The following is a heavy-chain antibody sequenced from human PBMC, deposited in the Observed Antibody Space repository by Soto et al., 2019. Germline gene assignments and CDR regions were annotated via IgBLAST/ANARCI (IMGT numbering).Heavy chain of an antibody. V-gene: IGHV3-30*03. J-gene: IGHJ4*02. D-gene: IGHD3-10*01. CDR3: GRDWVWFGAHPIDN. CDR2: ISYDGSIE. CDR1: GFTFSNYG. Sequence: QVQLVESGGGVVQPGRSLRLSCAASGFTFSNYGMHWVRQAPGKGLDWVAVISYDGSIEYYSESVKGRFTMSRDNSENPVYLQMNRLKTEDKAVYFCGRDWVWFGAHPIDNWGQGTLVTVSS.